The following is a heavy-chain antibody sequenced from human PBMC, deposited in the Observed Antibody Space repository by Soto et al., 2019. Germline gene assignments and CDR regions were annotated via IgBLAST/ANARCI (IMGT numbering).Heavy chain of an antibody. V-gene: IGHV4-34*01. CDR1: GGSFSGYY. D-gene: IGHD6-13*01. CDR2: INHSGST. CDR3: ARGGTAAGTFTYYYYYMDV. J-gene: IGHJ6*03. Sequence: SETLSLTCAVYGGSFSGYYWSWIRQPPGKGLEWIGEINHSGSTNYNPSLKSRVTISVGTSKNQFSLKLSSVTAADTAVYYCARGGTAAGTFTYYYYYMDVWGKGTTVT.